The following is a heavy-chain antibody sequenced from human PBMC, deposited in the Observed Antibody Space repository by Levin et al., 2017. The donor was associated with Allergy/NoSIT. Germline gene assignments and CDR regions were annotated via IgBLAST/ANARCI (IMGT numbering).Heavy chain of an antibody. D-gene: IGHD3-3*01. CDR3: VKDRGPNYDSTNWFDP. CDR2: ISWSSGNI. CDR1: GFTFDDYA. Sequence: GGSLRLSCAASGFTFDDYAMHWVRQVPGKGLEWVSGISWSSGNIVYADSVKGRFTISRDNAKNSLYLQMNSLRVEDTALYYCVKDRGPNYDSTNWFDPWGQGTLVTVSS. J-gene: IGHJ5*02. V-gene: IGHV3-9*01.